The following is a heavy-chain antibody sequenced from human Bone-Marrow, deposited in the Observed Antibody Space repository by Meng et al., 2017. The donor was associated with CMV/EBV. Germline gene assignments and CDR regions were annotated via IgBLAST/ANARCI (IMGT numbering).Heavy chain of an antibody. V-gene: IGHV1-2*02. D-gene: IGHD1-1*01. J-gene: IGHJ4*02. Sequence: ASVKVSCKASGYTFTGYYMHWVRQAPGQGLEWMGWINPNSGGTNYAQKFQGRVTMTRDTSISTAYMELSRLRSDDTVVYYCARDPKNWNYFDYWGQGTLVTVS. CDR2: INPNSGGT. CDR1: GYTFTGYY. CDR3: ARDPKNWNYFDY.